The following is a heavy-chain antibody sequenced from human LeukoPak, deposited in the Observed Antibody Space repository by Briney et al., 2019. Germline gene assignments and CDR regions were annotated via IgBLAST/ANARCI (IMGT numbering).Heavy chain of an antibody. CDR1: GYTFTSYG. V-gene: IGHV1-18*01. CDR2: ISAYNGNT. D-gene: IGHD5-18*01. Sequence: EASVTVSCKASGYTFTSYGISWGRQAPGQGLEWMGWISAYNGNTNYAQRLQGRVTMTTDTSTSTAYMELRSLRSDDTAVYYCARGGTAMVLLDYWGQGTLVTVSS. CDR3: ARGGTAMVLLDY. J-gene: IGHJ4*02.